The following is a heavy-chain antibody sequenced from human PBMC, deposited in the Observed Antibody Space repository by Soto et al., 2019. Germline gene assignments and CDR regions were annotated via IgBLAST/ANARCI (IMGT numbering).Heavy chain of an antibody. CDR2: ISFDGSNK. V-gene: IGHV3-30*03. Sequence: GGSLRLSCAASGVTFDTRAIHWLRQAPGQGLEWVAVISFDGSNKRYVDSVEGRFSISRDNSKTTSYLEMNGLKPEDTALYYCAIDYGFWSGYFDYWGQGTQVTVSS. D-gene: IGHD3-3*01. CDR3: AIDYGFWSGYFDY. CDR1: GVTFDTRA. J-gene: IGHJ4*02.